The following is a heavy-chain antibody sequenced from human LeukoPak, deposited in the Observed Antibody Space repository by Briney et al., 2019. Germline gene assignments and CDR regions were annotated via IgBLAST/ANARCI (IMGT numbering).Heavy chain of an antibody. Sequence: GGSLRLSCAASGFTFSSYAMHWVRQAPGKGLEWVAVISYDGSIEAYADSVRGRFTVSRDKSKNTLYLQMNSLRVEDTAVYSCARDRGLISACDYFDYWGQGPLVTVSS. J-gene: IGHJ4*02. V-gene: IGHV3-30*04. D-gene: IGHD3-3*02. CDR3: ARDRGLISACDYFDY. CDR1: GFTFSSYA. CDR2: ISYDGSIE.